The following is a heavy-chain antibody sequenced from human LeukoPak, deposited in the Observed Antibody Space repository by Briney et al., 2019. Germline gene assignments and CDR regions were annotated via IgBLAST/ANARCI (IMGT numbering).Heavy chain of an antibody. CDR3: ARHPYYYESSGYPRFLEY. CDR1: GGSISNTNYY. CDR2: IYYSGTT. D-gene: IGHD3-22*01. J-gene: IGHJ4*02. Sequence: NSSETLSLTCAVSGGSISNTNYYWGWIRQPPGKGLEWIGSIYYSGTTYYNPSLQSRVIISVDTPKSQFSLRLSSVTAADTAVYYCARHPYYYESSGYPRFLEYWGQGTLVTVSS. V-gene: IGHV4-39*01.